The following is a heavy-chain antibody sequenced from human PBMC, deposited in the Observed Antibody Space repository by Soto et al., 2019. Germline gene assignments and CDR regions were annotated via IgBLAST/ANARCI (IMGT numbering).Heavy chain of an antibody. CDR1: GFSFSSYA. CDR2: ISARGGSL. CDR3: AKGSSKYSASVDN. Sequence: EVQLLESGGGLVQPGGSLRLSCAASGFSFSSYAMVWVRQAPGKGLEWVSVISARGGSLYFADSVKGRFTISRDNSKNGLSLEMNSLRAEDTATYFCAKGSSKYSASVDNWGQGTLVVVSS. J-gene: IGHJ4*02. V-gene: IGHV3-23*01. D-gene: IGHD5-12*01.